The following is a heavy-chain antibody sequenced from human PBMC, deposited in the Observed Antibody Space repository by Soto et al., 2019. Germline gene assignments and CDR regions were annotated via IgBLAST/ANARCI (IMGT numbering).Heavy chain of an antibody. J-gene: IGHJ5*02. CDR2: IYHSGT. Sequence: SGPTLVNPSETLSLTCTVSGASLSSDYWNWIRQPPGKGLQWIWYIYHSGTNSNPSLKSRVTMSMDTSKNQFSLNLTSVTAADTAVYYCAGANWKDAGWFGPWGQGALVTVSS. V-gene: IGHV4-59*12. CDR3: AGANWKDAGWFGP. D-gene: IGHD1-1*01. CDR1: GASLSSDY.